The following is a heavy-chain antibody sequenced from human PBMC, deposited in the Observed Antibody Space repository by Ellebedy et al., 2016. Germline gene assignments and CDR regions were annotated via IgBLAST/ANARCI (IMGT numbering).Heavy chain of an antibody. CDR2: IKEDGSEK. CDR3: ARDPPAVSIGTWG. CDR1: GFTFSRYW. V-gene: IGHV3-7*01. Sequence: GESLKISXEASGFTFSRYWMSWVRQAPGKGLEWLANIKEDGSEKNYADSVKGRFTFSRDNAKNSLFLQMNSLRGEDTAIYYCARDPPAVSIGTWGWGQGTLVTVSS. D-gene: IGHD3-10*01. J-gene: IGHJ4*02.